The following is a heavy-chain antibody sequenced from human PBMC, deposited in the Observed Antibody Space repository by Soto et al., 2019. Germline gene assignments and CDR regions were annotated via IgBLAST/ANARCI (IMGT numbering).Heavy chain of an antibody. J-gene: IGHJ3*02. Sequence: SETLSLTCAVSGGSIISDGYSWSWIRQPPGKGLQWIGHIYEGGNTYYTPSLESRVAISTDKSRNQFSLRLSSVTAADTAVYYCVRRSPEDAFDIWGQGTMVTVSS. CDR2: IYEGGNT. V-gene: IGHV4-30-2*01. CDR1: GGSIISDGYS. CDR3: VRRSPEDAFDI.